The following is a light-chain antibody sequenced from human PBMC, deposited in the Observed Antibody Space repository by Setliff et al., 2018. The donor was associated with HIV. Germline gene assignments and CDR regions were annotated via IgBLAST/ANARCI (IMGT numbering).Light chain of an antibody. J-gene: IGLJ2*01. CDR3: QAWDTDIVI. V-gene: IGLV3-1*01. CDR2: EDN. Sequence: SYELTQPPSLSVFPGQTATSTCSGDQLGEKFLYWYQQKTGQSPLLVMYEDNKRPSGIPERFSGSNSGNTATLTINGTQIMDEGDYYFQAWDTDIVIFGGGTKVTVL. CDR1: QLGEKF.